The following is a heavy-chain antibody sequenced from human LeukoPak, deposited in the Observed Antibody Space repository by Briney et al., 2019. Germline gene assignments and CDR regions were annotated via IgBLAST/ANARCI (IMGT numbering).Heavy chain of an antibody. CDR2: ISYDGSNK. J-gene: IGHJ4*02. D-gene: IGHD6-13*01. CDR1: GFTFSSYG. Sequence: PGGSLRLSCAASGFTFSSYGMHWVRQAPGKGLEWVAVISYDGSNKYYADSVKGRFTISRDNSKNTLYLQMNSLRAEDTAVYYCARGAYSSSWYDPYYFDYWGQGTLVTVSS. V-gene: IGHV3-30*19. CDR3: ARGAYSSSWYDPYYFDY.